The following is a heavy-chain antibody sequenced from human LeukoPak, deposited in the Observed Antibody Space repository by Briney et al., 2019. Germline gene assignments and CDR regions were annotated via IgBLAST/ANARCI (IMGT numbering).Heavy chain of an antibody. CDR3: ARTLLGRLLDY. D-gene: IGHD2/OR15-2a*01. V-gene: IGHV4-59*08. CDR1: GGSINSYD. J-gene: IGHJ4*02. CDR2: IYYSGST. Sequence: PSETLSHTCTVSGGSINSYDWSWIRQPPGKGLEWIGYIYYSGSTNYNPSLKSRVTISLDTSKNQFSLKLNSVTAADTAVYYCARTLLGRLLDYWGQGTLVTVSS.